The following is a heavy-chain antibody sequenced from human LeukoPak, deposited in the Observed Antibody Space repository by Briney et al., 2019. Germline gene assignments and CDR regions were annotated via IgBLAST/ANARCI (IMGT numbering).Heavy chain of an antibody. Sequence: GASVKVSCKASGFTFTSSAVQWVRQARGQRLEWIGWIVVGSGNTNYAQKFQERVTITRDMSTSTAYMELSSLRSEATAVYYCAADVNRYYYGMDVWGQGTTVTVSS. CDR2: IVVGSGNT. J-gene: IGHJ6*02. CDR1: GFTFTSSA. CDR3: AADVNRYYYGMDV. V-gene: IGHV1-58*01.